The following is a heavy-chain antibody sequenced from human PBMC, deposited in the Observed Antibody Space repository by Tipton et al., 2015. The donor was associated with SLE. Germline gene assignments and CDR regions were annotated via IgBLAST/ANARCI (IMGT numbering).Heavy chain of an antibody. D-gene: IGHD3-3*01. CDR3: ASLAGFWSGYPDY. V-gene: IGHV4-4*07. Sequence: TLSLTCTVSGGSISSYYWSRIRQPAGGGLEWIGRIYTNENTNYNPSLKSRVTMSVDTSKNHFSLKLSSVTAADTAVYYCASLAGFWSGYPDYWGQGTLVTVSS. CDR1: GGSISSYY. J-gene: IGHJ4*02. CDR2: IYTNENT.